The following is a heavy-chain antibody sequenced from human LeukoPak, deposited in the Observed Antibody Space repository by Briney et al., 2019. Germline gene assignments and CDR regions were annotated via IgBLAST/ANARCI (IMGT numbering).Heavy chain of an antibody. CDR2: ISYDGSNK. CDR3: AKDLSPFGFYYYYGMDA. CDR1: GFTFSSYA. D-gene: IGHD3-10*01. J-gene: IGHJ6*02. Sequence: GRSLRLSCAASGFTFSSYAMHWVRQAPGKGLEWVAVISYDGSNKYYADSVKGRFTISRDNSKNTLYLQMNSLRAEDTAVYYCAKDLSPFGFYYYYGMDAWGQGTTVTVSS. V-gene: IGHV3-30-3*01.